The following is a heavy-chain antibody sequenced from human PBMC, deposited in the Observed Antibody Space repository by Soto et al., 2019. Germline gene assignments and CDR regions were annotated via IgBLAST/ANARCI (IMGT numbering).Heavy chain of an antibody. CDR1: GGTLSDHG. CDR3: ARGVYGSGNYYTGPSAFDI. Sequence: QVQLEQSGAEVKKPGSSMKVSCKASGGTLSDHGVAWLRQAPGQGLEWMGGTIPVFNTAKYAQKFQGRVTVTADKFTNIAYMELSSLRSEDTAFYFCARGVYGSGNYYTGPSAFDIWGQGTMVIVSS. J-gene: IGHJ3*02. CDR2: TIPVFNTA. V-gene: IGHV1-69*06. D-gene: IGHD3-10*01.